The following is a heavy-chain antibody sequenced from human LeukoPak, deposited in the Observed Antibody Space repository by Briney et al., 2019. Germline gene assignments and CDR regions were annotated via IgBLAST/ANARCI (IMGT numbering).Heavy chain of an antibody. Sequence: ASVKVSCKASGYTFTSYYMYWVRQAPGQGLEWMGIINPSGGSTSYAQKFQGRVTMTRDTSTSTVYMELSSLRAEDTAVYYCARDKSAGADTGSSFYYWGQGALVAVSS. CDR1: GYTFTSYY. J-gene: IGHJ4*02. D-gene: IGHD3-10*01. CDR2: INPSGGST. CDR3: ARDKSAGADTGSSFYY. V-gene: IGHV1-46*01.